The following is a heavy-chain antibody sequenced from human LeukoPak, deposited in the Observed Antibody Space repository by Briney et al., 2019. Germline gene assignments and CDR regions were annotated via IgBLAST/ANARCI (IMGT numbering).Heavy chain of an antibody. CDR1: GGSISSSSYY. CDR3: ARGSTYYYDSSGYYYDQ. Sequence: PSETLSLTCTVSGGSISSSSYYWGWIRQPPGKGLEWIGSIYYSGSTYYNPSLKSRVTISVDTSKNQFSLKLSSVTAADAAVYYCARGSTYYYDSSGYYYDQWGQGTLVTVSS. CDR2: IYYSGST. V-gene: IGHV4-39*01. J-gene: IGHJ4*02. D-gene: IGHD3-22*01.